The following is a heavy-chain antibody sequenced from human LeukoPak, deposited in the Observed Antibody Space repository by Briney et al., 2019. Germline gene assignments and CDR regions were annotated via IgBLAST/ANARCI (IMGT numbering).Heavy chain of an antibody. CDR2: IYHSGST. CDR1: GGSISSSNW. J-gene: IGHJ4*02. V-gene: IGHV4-4*02. Sequence: SETLSLTCAVSGGSISSSNWWSWVRQPPGKGLEWIGEIYHSGSTNYNPSLKSRVTMSVDKSKNQFSLKLSSVTAADTAVYYCARRGYVRPFDYWGQGTLVTVSS. D-gene: IGHD5-12*01. CDR3: ARRGYVRPFDY.